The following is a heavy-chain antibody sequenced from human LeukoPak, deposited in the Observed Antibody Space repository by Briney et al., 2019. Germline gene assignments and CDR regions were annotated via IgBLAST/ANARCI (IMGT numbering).Heavy chain of an antibody. Sequence: GGSLRLSCAASGFTFSSSAMSWVRQAPGKGLEWVANIKQDGSEKYYVDSVKGRFTISRDNAKNSLYLQMNSLRAEDTAVYYCARRRGYSYGYGVTNDAFDIWGQGTMVTVSS. J-gene: IGHJ3*02. V-gene: IGHV3-7*01. D-gene: IGHD5-18*01. CDR1: GFTFSSSA. CDR3: ARRRGYSYGYGVTNDAFDI. CDR2: IKQDGSEK.